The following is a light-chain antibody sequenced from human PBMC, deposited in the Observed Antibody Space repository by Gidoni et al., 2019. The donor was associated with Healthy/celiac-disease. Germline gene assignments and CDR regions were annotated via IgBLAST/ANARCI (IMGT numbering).Light chain of an antibody. V-gene: IGKV3-20*01. J-gene: IGKJ4*01. CDR2: DAS. Sequence: IVLTQSPGTLSLSPGERATLSCRASQSVSNSYLAWYRQKPGQAPRLLIYDASSRATGIPDRFSGSGSGTDFTLTISRLEPEDFAVYYCHQYGSSPRTFGGGTKVEIK. CDR3: HQYGSSPRT. CDR1: QSVSNSY.